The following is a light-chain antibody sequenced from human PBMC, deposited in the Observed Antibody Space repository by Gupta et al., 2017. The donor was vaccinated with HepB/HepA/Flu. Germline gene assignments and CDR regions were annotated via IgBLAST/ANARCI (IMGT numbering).Light chain of an antibody. CDR2: AAS. V-gene: IGKV1-39*01. J-gene: IGKJ5*01. CDR1: QNINTS. CDR3: QRRDSAPVT. Sequence: DTPLTLSPSSLSASVGDRVTISCRASQNINTSLNWYQQKPGKAPKVLIYAASRLQTGVPSRFSGSGSGTGFTLTISRRQAEDFATYYCQRRDSAPVTFGHGTRLEIK.